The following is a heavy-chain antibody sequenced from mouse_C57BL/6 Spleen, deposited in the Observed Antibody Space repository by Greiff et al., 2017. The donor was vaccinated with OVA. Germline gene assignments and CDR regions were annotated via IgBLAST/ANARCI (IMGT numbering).Heavy chain of an antibody. CDR1: GYAFSSSW. Sequence: QVQLKESGPELVKPGASVKISCKASGYAFSSSWMNWVKQRPGKGLEWIGRIYPGDGDTTYNGKFKGKATLTADKSSSTAYMQLSSLTSEDSAVYFCARGILITTVGDYWGQGTTLTVSS. J-gene: IGHJ2*01. CDR3: ARGILITTVGDY. V-gene: IGHV1-82*01. D-gene: IGHD1-1*01. CDR2: IYPGDGDT.